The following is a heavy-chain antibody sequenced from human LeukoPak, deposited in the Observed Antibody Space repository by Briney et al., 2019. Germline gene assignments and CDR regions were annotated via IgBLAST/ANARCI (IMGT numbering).Heavy chain of an antibody. Sequence: GGSLRLSCAASGFTFSSYSMNWVRQAPGKGLEWVSSISSSSSYIYYADSVKGRFTISRDNAKNSLYLQMNSLRAEDTAVYYCARDLWYSGCDPPYWGQGTLVTVSS. CDR2: ISSSSSYI. CDR3: ARDLWYSGCDPPY. CDR1: GFTFSSYS. J-gene: IGHJ4*02. V-gene: IGHV3-21*01. D-gene: IGHD5-12*01.